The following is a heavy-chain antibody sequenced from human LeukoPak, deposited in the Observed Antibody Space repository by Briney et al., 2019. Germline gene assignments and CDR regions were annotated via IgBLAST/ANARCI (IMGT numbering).Heavy chain of an antibody. CDR3: ARYQSGTTSDC. CDR1: GVSITSNGYY. CDR2: FYYNAGT. V-gene: IGHV4-39*01. Sequence: PSETLSLTCTVSGVSITSNGYYWGWIRQPPGKGLEWIASFYYNAGTHYNPSLKSRVTISPDTSQSQFSLKLSSVTAANTAVYYCARYQSGTTSDCWGQGTLVTVSS. D-gene: IGHD1-7*01. J-gene: IGHJ4*02.